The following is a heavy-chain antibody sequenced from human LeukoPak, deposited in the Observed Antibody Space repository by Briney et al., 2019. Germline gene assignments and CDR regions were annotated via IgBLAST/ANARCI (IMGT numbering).Heavy chain of an antibody. D-gene: IGHD6-19*01. V-gene: IGHV4-59*01. J-gene: IGHJ4*02. Sequence: SETLSLTCTVSGCTISSYYWSWIRQPPGKGLEWIGYIYYSGITNDNPSLKSRVTISVDTSKNQFSLKLSSVTAADTAVYYCARDDGYSSGLGGYWGQGTLVTVSS. CDR1: GCTISSYY. CDR2: IYYSGIT. CDR3: ARDDGYSSGLGGY.